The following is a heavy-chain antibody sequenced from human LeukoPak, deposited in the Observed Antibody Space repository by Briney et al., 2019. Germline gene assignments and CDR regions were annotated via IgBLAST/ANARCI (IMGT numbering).Heavy chain of an antibody. CDR1: GITFSSYW. V-gene: IGHV3-74*01. Sequence: GGSLRLSCAVSGITFSSYWMHWVRQDPGRGLLWVSRINTQGTYTNYADSVKGRFTISRDNAKNTLYLQMNSLRAEDTAVYYCARDGYSFGYDFDYWGQGTLVTVSS. CDR2: INTQGTYT. D-gene: IGHD5-18*01. J-gene: IGHJ4*02. CDR3: ARDGYSFGYDFDY.